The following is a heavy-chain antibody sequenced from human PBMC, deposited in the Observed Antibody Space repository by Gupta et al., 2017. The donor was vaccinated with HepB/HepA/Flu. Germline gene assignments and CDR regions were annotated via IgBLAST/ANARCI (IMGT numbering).Heavy chain of an antibody. CDR2: INPSCGST. V-gene: IGHV1-46*01. CDR1: GYNFTSYY. Sequence: QVQLVPSGAEVKKPGASWKVSCKASGYNFTSYYMHWGRQAPGQGLEWMGIINPSCGSTSYAQKFQGRVTMTRDTSTSTVYMELSSLRSEDTAVYYCARVGGVVVAANYFDYWGQGTLVTVSS. J-gene: IGHJ4*02. D-gene: IGHD2-15*01. CDR3: ARVGGVVVAANYFDY.